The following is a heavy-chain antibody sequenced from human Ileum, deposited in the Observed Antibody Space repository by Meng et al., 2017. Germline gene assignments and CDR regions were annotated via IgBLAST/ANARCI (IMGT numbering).Heavy chain of an antibody. J-gene: IGHJ4*01. Sequence: ASVKVSCKASGYSFTNYDINWVRQATGQGLEWMGWMNPNSGNTNYAQKFQGRVTMTRDTSISTAYMEVSSLRSDDTAVYYCARGRKYCSDGICYSGRYYFDYWGQGTRVTVSS. CDR1: GYSFTNYD. CDR3: ARGRKYCSDGICYSGRYYFDY. V-gene: IGHV1-8*01. CDR2: MNPNSGNT. D-gene: IGHD2-15*01.